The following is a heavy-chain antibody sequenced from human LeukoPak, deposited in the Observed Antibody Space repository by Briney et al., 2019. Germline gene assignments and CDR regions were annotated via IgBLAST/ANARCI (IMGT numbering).Heavy chain of an antibody. J-gene: IGHJ4*02. Sequence: ASVKVSCKASGHTFTSYAMNWVRQAPGRGLEWMGWINTNTGNPTYAQGFTGRFVFSLDTSVSTAYLQISSLKAEDTAVYYCARVSSSWSLGSRATDYWGQGTLVTVSS. V-gene: IGHV7-4-1*02. CDR3: ARVSSSWSLGSRATDY. CDR2: INTNTGNP. D-gene: IGHD6-13*01. CDR1: GHTFTSYA.